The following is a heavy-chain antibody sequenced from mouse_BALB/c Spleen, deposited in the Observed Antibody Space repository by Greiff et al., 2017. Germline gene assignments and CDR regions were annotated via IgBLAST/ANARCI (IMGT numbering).Heavy chain of an antibody. CDR3: ARGSYYAMDY. CDR1: GFTFSSFG. J-gene: IGHJ4*01. V-gene: IGHV5-17*02. CDR2: ISSGSSTI. Sequence: EVQRVESGGGLVQPGGSRKLSCAASGFTFSSFGMHWVRQAPEKGLEWVAYISSGSSTIYYADTVKGRFTISRDNPKNTLFLQMTSLRSEDTAMYYCARGSYYAMDYWGQGTSVTVSS.